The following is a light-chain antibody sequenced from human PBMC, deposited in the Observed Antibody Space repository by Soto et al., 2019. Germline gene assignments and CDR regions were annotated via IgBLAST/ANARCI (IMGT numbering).Light chain of an antibody. CDR1: SSDVGTYNL. V-gene: IGLV2-23*01. J-gene: IGLJ1*01. CDR3: CSFAAGNTYV. CDR2: EGG. Sequence: QSVLTQPASVSGSPGQSIALSCTGTSSDVGTYNLVSWYQQHPGKAPKLLISEGGKRPSGVSDRFSGSKSGNTVSLTISGLQAEDEADYYCCSFAAGNTYVFGTGTKVTVL.